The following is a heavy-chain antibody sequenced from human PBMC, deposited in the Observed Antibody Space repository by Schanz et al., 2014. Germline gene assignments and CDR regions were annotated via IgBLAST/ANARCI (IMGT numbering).Heavy chain of an antibody. D-gene: IGHD5-12*01. J-gene: IGHJ1*01. CDR1: GFSFSSYS. CDR3: ARGVHVSSRQKWLQF. CDR2: IATSSSTR. Sequence: EADLVESGGGLIQRGESLRLSCSASGFSFSSYSMNWVRQVPGKGLQWLSYIATSSSTRHYADSVKGRVTISRDNAKNAVSLQMRRLRVEDTAVYYCARGVHVSSRQKWLQFWGRGTLVIVSS. V-gene: IGHV3-48*01.